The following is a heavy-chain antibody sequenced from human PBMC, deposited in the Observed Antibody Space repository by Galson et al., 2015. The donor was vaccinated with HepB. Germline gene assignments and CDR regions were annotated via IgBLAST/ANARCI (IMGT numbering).Heavy chain of an antibody. D-gene: IGHD6-13*01. Sequence: SVKVSCKVSGFSLRELFIHWVRQAPGKGPEWMGGFEPEDGDITSAQRFQGRVTLIEDTSTDTAYMELSSLTSDDTAVYYCAATPTAQHIAAGLHFDYWGQGTLVTVSS. CDR1: GFSLRELF. CDR2: FEPEDGDI. J-gene: IGHJ4*02. V-gene: IGHV1-24*01. CDR3: AATPTAQHIAAGLHFDY.